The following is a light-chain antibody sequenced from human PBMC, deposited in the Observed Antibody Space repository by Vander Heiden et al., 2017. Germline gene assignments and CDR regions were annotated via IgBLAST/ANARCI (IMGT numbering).Light chain of an antibody. V-gene: IGLV2-11*01. J-gene: IGLJ1*01. CDR3: CSYAGTYTFYV. Sequence: SALPPPLSVSGSPGPSVTLSCTGTSSDVGAYNYVSWYQQHPGKAPQLMIYDVSKRPSGVPDRFSGSKSGNTASLTISGLQAEDEADYYCCSYAGTYTFYVFGTGTKVTVL. CDR1: SSDVGAYNY. CDR2: DVS.